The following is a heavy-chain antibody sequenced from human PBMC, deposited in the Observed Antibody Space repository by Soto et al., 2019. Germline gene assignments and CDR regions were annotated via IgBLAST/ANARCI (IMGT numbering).Heavy chain of an antibody. CDR1: GLPFRNAW. CDR2: IKSKIDGEAT. Sequence: GGSLRLSCVASGLPFRNAWMSWFRQAPGKGLEWVGRIKSKIDGEATDYAAPVKGRFTISRDDLKNTLYLHMNSLKIEDTGVYFCTTPPSGWNDYWGQGTQVTVSS. D-gene: IGHD6-19*01. V-gene: IGHV3-15*01. CDR3: TTPPSGWNDY. J-gene: IGHJ4*02.